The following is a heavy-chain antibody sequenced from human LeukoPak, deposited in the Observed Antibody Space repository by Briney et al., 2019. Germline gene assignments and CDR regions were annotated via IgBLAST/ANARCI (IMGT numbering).Heavy chain of an antibody. J-gene: IGHJ4*02. D-gene: IGHD6-13*01. CDR1: GFTFSSYW. Sequence: QSGGSLRLSCVGSGFTFSSYWMTWVRQAPGKGLEWLSYISSSGSTIYHADSVKGRFTVSRDNAKNSLYLQMNSLRAEDTAVYYCARDRSSWFGLDYWGQGTLVTVSS. CDR2: ISSSGSTI. CDR3: ARDRSSWFGLDY. V-gene: IGHV3-48*04.